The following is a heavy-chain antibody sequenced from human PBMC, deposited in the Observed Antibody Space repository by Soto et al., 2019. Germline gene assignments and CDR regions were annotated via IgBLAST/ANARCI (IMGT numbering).Heavy chain of an antibody. Sequence: AETLSLTCTVSDGSISSYCWSWIRQPPGKGLEWIGYIYYSGSTNYNPSLKSRVTISVDTSKNQFSLKLSSVTAADTAVYYCAGGVDYYYYYMDVWGKGTTVTVSS. CDR2: IYYSGST. V-gene: IGHV4-59*01. CDR1: DGSISSYC. J-gene: IGHJ6*03. D-gene: IGHD3-16*01. CDR3: AGGVDYYYYYMDV.